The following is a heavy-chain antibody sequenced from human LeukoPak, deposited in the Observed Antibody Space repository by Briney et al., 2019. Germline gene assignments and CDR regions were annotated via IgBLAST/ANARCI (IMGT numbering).Heavy chain of an antibody. J-gene: IGHJ4*02. Sequence: ASVKVSCKASGYTFTSYGISWVRQAPGQGLEWMGWISAYNGNTNYAQKLQGRVTTTTDTSTSTAYMELRSLRSDDTAVYYCARGLRYYYDSSGYYYWNYFDYWGQGTLVTVSS. CDR3: ARGLRYYYDSSGYYYWNYFDY. V-gene: IGHV1-18*01. CDR1: GYTFTSYG. D-gene: IGHD3-22*01. CDR2: ISAYNGNT.